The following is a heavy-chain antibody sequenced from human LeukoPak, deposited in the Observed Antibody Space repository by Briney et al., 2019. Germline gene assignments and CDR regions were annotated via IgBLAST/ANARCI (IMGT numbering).Heavy chain of an antibody. CDR3: AREAFNYGDHYFDY. V-gene: IGHV3-74*01. D-gene: IGHD4-17*01. Sequence: GGSLRLSCAASGFTLSSYWMHWVRQAPGKGLVWVSRMNSDGSSTTYADSVKGRFTISRDNAKNTLYLQMNSLRAEDTAVYHCAREAFNYGDHYFDYWGLGTLVTVSS. CDR2: MNSDGSST. J-gene: IGHJ4*02. CDR1: GFTLSSYW.